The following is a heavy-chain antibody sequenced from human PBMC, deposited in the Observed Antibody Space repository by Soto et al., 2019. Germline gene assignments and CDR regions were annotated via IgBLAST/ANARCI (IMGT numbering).Heavy chain of an antibody. J-gene: IGHJ4*02. D-gene: IGHD6-6*01. V-gene: IGHV1-2*02. CDR2: INPNSGDT. CDR1: GYTFTGYR. CDR3: ARLLGYSSSSPFYFDY. Sequence: GASVKVSCKASGYTFTGYRIHWVRQAPGQGLEWMGWINPNSGDTKQIEKFQGRVTMTRDTSISTAYMELSSLNSDDTAVYYCARLLGYSSSSPFYFDYWGQGTLVTVSS.